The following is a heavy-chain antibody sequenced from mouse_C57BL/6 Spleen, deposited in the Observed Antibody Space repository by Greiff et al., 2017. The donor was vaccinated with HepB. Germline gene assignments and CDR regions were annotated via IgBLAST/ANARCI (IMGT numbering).Heavy chain of an antibody. V-gene: IGHV1-55*01. J-gene: IGHJ2*01. CDR1: GYTFTSYW. CDR2: IYPGSGST. Sequence: QVQLQQPGAELVKPGASVKMSCKASGYTFTSYWITWVKQRPGQGLEWIGDIYPGSGSTNYNEKFKSKATLTVDTSSSTAYMQLSSLTSEDSAVYYCARGLLRSYYCDYWGQGTTLTVSS. CDR3: ARGLLRSYYCDY. D-gene: IGHD1-1*01.